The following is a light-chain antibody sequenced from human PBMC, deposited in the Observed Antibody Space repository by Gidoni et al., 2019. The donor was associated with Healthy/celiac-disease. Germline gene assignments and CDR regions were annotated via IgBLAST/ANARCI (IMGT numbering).Light chain of an antibody. J-gene: IGLJ2*01. CDR1: SSDFGGYNY. CDR2: EVS. Sequence: QSALTQPASVSGSPGQSITISCTGTSSDFGGYNYFSWYQQHPGKAPKLMIYEVSNRPSGVSNRFSGSKSGNTASLTISGLQAEDEADYYCSSYTSSSTRVFGGGTKLTVL. V-gene: IGLV2-14*01. CDR3: SSYTSSSTRV.